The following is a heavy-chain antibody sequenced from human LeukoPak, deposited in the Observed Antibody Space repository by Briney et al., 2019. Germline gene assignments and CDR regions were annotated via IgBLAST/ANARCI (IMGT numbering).Heavy chain of an antibody. CDR1: W. V-gene: IGHV3-7*01. CDR2: IKGDGSDK. CDR3: XXXXXXPXS. Sequence: WXXWXRQAPGXXXXGLANIKGDGSDKNYVDSVKGRLTISREXXKKXLFLQMSRLRGEDTALYYCXXXXXXPXSWGXGXLXTVSS. J-gene: IGHJ5*02.